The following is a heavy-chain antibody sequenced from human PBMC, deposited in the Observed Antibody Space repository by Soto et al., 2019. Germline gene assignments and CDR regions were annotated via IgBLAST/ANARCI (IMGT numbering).Heavy chain of an antibody. Sequence: QVQLVESGGGVVQPGRSLRLSCAASGFTFSSYGRHWVRQAPGKGLEWVAVISYDGSNKYYADSVKGRFTISRDNSKNKLYLQMNSLRAEDTAVYYCAKVFEDVWGQGTTVTVSS. D-gene: IGHD3-9*01. J-gene: IGHJ6*02. CDR1: GFTFSSYG. V-gene: IGHV3-30*18. CDR3: AKVFEDV. CDR2: ISYDGSNK.